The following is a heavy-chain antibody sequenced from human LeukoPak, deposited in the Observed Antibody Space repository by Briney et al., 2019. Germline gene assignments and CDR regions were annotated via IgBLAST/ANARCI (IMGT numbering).Heavy chain of an antibody. CDR1: GGTFSSYA. Sequence: ASVKVSCKAPGGTFSSYAISWVRQAPGQGLEWMGWINPNSGGTNYAQKFQGRVTMTRDTSISTAYMELSRLRSDDTAVYYCARDQGDYWGQGTLVTVSS. CDR2: INPNSGGT. V-gene: IGHV1-2*02. CDR3: ARDQGDY. J-gene: IGHJ4*02.